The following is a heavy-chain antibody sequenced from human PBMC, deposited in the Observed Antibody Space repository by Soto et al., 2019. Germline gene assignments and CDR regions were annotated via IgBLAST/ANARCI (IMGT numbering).Heavy chain of an antibody. J-gene: IGHJ4*02. CDR2: ISSNGGNT. Sequence: GGSLRLSCSASGFTFSSYAMHWVRQAPGKGLEYVSAISSNGGNTYYADSVKGRFTISRDNSKNTLYLQMSSLRAEDTAVYYCVKEPTGYSSGWAYYFDYWGQGTLVTVSS. V-gene: IGHV3-64D*06. CDR1: GFTFSSYA. D-gene: IGHD6-19*01. CDR3: VKEPTGYSSGWAYYFDY.